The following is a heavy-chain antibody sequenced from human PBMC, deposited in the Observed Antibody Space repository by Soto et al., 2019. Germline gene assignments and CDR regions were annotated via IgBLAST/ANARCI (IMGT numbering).Heavy chain of an antibody. Sequence: GGSLRLSCAASGFTFSSYAMSWVRQAPGKGLEWVSAISGSGGSTYYADSVKGRFTISRDNSKNTLYLQMNSLRAEDTAVYYCAKTLRDFDYYYYMDVWGKGTTVTVSS. V-gene: IGHV3-23*01. D-gene: IGHD3-3*01. CDR3: AKTLRDFDYYYYMDV. J-gene: IGHJ6*03. CDR1: GFTFSSYA. CDR2: ISGSGGST.